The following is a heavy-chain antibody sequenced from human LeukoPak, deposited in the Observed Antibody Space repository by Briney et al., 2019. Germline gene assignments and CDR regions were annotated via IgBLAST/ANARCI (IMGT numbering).Heavy chain of an antibody. CDR3: AKEGVGRYCSGGSCFETNWFDP. Sequence: GGSLRLSCAASGFTFSSYAMSWVRQAPGKGLEWVSAISGSGGSTYYADSVKGPFTISRDTSKNTLYLQMNSLRAEDTAVYYCAKEGVGRYCSGGSCFETNWFDPWGQGTLVTVSS. CDR2: ISGSGGST. V-gene: IGHV3-23*01. D-gene: IGHD2-15*01. CDR1: GFTFSSYA. J-gene: IGHJ5*02.